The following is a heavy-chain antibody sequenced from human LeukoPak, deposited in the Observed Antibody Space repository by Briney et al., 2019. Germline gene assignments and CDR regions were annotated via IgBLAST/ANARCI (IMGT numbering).Heavy chain of an antibody. J-gene: IGHJ4*02. D-gene: IGHD3-9*01. CDR2: IYYSGST. Sequence: SETLSLTCTVSGGSISSSSYYWGWIRQPPGKGLEWIGSIYYSGSTYYNPSLKSRVTISVDTSKNQFSLNLSSVTAADTAVYYCARGSWLLSIDYWGQGTLVTVSS. CDR1: GGSISSSSYY. CDR3: ARGSWLLSIDY. V-gene: IGHV4-39*07.